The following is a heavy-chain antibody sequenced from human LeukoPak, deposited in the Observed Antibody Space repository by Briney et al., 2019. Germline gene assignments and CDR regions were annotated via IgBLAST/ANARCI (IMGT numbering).Heavy chain of an antibody. V-gene: IGHV4-59*01. CDR1: GGSISSYY. J-gene: IGHJ4*02. D-gene: IGHD5-18*01. CDR3: ARALDTARTTEYHD. Sequence: PSETLSLTCTVSGGSISSYYWSWIRQPPGKGLEWIGYIHYSGSTNYNPSLKSRVTISVDTSKNQFSLKLSSVTAADTAVYYCARALDTARTTEYHDWGQGTLVTVSS. CDR2: IHYSGST.